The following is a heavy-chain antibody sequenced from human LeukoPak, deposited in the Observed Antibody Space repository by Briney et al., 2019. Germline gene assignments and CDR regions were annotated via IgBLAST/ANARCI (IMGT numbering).Heavy chain of an antibody. D-gene: IGHD2-2*01. CDR2: ISAYNGNT. CDR3: AREHIVVVPAAISYYYGMDV. J-gene: IGHJ6*02. V-gene: IGHV1-18*01. Sequence: GASVKVSCKASGYTFTSYGISWVRQAPGQGLEWMGWISAYNGNTNYAQKLQGRVTMTTDTSTSTAYMELGSLRSDDTAVYYCAREHIVVVPAAISYYYGMDVWGQGTTVTVSS. CDR1: GYTFTSYG.